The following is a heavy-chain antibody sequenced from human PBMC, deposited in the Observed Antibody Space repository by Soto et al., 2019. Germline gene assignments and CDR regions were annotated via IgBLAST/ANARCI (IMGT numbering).Heavy chain of an antibody. CDR3: VTVNLVGAAYYFDY. Sequence: SETLSLTCTVSGGSIRNGDYYWGWIRQPPGKGPEWIGYVYYSGTTYSHPSLNSRVSISVDTPENQFSLRLTSVTAADTAVYYCVTVNLVGAAYYFDYWGPGTLVTVSS. CDR2: VYYSGTT. D-gene: IGHD1-26*01. J-gene: IGHJ4*02. CDR1: GGSIRNGDYY. V-gene: IGHV4-30-4*01.